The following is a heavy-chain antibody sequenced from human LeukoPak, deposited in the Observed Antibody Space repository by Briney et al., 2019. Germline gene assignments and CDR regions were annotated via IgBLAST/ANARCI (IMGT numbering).Heavy chain of an antibody. J-gene: IGHJ4*02. D-gene: IGHD1-26*01. CDR2: IYYSGST. Sequence: PSETLSLTCTVSGGSISSYYWSWIRQPPGKGLEWIGYIYYSGSTNYNPSLKGRVTISVDTSKNQFSLKLSSVTAADTAVYYCARLPIYSGSYYTVDYWGQGTLVTVSS. CDR1: GGSISSYY. CDR3: ARLPIYSGSYYTVDY. V-gene: IGHV4-59*01.